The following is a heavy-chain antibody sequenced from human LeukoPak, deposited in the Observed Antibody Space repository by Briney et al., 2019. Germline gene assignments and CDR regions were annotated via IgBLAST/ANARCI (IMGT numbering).Heavy chain of an antibody. V-gene: IGHV4-59*01. D-gene: IGHD3-10*01. CDR3: ARVFGSGSYDYYYYYCMDV. Sequence: SETLSLTCTVSGGSISSYYWSWIRQPPGKGLEWIGYIYYSGSTNYNPSLKSRVTISVDTSKNQFSLKLSSVTAADTAVYYCARVFGSGSYDYYYYYCMDVWGKGTTVTVSS. CDR2: IYYSGST. CDR1: GGSISSYY. J-gene: IGHJ6*03.